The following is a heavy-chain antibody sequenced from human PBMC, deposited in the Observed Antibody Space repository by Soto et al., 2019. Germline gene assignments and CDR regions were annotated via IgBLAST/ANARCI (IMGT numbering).Heavy chain of an antibody. CDR2: ISAYTANT. V-gene: IGHV1-18*01. J-gene: IGHJ4*02. CDR3: AREEPDNWNLDC. D-gene: IGHD1-20*01. CDR1: GFTFINYG. Sequence: QVQLVQSGAEVKKPGSSVKVSCKASGFTFINYGISWVRKAPGEGLEWMGWISAYTANTNYAQKFQGRGTMTTYRSTSTAYMELRSLRSGATAVYYCAREEPDNWNLDCWGQGTLVTVSS.